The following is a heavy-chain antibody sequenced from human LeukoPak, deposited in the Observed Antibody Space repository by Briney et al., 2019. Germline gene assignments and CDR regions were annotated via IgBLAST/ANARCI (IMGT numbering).Heavy chain of an antibody. Sequence: PSETLSLTCTVSGGSISSYYWSWIRQPPGKGLEWIGYIYYSGSTNYNPSLKSRVTISVDTSKNQFSLKLSSVTAADTAVYYCASSIAAAGPYLYYFDYWGQGTLVTVSS. CDR3: ASSIAAAGPYLYYFDY. V-gene: IGHV4-59*01. CDR2: IYYSGST. D-gene: IGHD6-13*01. CDR1: GGSISSYY. J-gene: IGHJ4*02.